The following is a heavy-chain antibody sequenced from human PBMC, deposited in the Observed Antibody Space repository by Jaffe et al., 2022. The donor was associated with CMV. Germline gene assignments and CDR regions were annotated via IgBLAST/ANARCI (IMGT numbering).Heavy chain of an antibody. Sequence: EVQLVESGGGLVQPGGSLRLSCAASGFTFSSYEINWVRQAPGRGLEWVSYISRSGTTVYYAESVKGRFTLSRDNARNSLSLQMNSLRVEDTAVYYCARVLGSSTWYPFDHWGQGTLVTVSS. J-gene: IGHJ4*02. CDR2: ISRSGTTV. D-gene: IGHD6-13*01. V-gene: IGHV3-48*03. CDR1: GFTFSSYE. CDR3: ARVLGSSTWYPFDH.